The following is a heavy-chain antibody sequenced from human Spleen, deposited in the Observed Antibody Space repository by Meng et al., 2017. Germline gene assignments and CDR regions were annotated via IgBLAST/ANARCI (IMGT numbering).Heavy chain of an antibody. CDR1: GGSFSDYY. CDR2: INHSGST. V-gene: IGHV4-34*01. Sequence: QVQLLPGGAGPLKPSATLSLTCGVSGGSFSDYYWSWIRQPPGKGLEWIGEINHSGSTNYNPSLESRATISVDTSQNNLSLKLSSVTAADSAVYYCARGPTTMAHDFDYWGQGTLVTVSS. CDR3: ARGPTTMAHDFDY. J-gene: IGHJ4*02. D-gene: IGHD4-11*01.